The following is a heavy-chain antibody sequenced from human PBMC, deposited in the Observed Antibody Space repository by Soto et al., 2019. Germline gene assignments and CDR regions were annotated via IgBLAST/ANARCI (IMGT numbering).Heavy chain of an antibody. CDR1: GGSFRGFY. CDR2: INHVGIT. CDR3: ARDPVVVVPAAIGNYFDY. Sequence: SETLSLTCAVSGGSFRGFYWTWIRQSPGKGLEWLGDINHVGITNYNPSLKSRVSIPVDTSKSQFSLKLSSVTAADTAVYYCARDPVVVVPAAIGNYFDYWGQGTLVTVSS. V-gene: IGHV4-34*01. J-gene: IGHJ4*02. D-gene: IGHD2-2*02.